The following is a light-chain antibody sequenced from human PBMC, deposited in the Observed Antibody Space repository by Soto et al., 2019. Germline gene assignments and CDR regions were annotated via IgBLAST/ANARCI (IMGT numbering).Light chain of an antibody. V-gene: IGKV3-15*01. Sequence: EIVMTQSPATLSVPPWERATLSCRASQSVSTNFAWYQQRPGQAPRLLFYGASIRATAVPARFTASGSGTEFTLTISSLQPDDFATYYCQQYNSYSWTFGQGTKVDIK. J-gene: IGKJ1*01. CDR2: GAS. CDR3: QQYNSYSWT. CDR1: QSVSTN.